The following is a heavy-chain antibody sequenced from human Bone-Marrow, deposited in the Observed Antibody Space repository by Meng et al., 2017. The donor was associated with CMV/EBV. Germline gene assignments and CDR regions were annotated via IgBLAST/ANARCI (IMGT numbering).Heavy chain of an antibody. J-gene: IGHJ4*02. CDR2: INPNSGGT. Sequence: ASVKVSCKASGYTFTGHYIHWIRQAPGQGLEWMGWINPNSGGTNYAQKFQGRVTMTRDTSISTAYMELSRLRSDDTAVYYCARAAWELLLGFDYWGQGTLVTVSS. D-gene: IGHD1-26*01. CDR3: ARAAWELLLGFDY. CDR1: GYTFTGHY. V-gene: IGHV1-2*02.